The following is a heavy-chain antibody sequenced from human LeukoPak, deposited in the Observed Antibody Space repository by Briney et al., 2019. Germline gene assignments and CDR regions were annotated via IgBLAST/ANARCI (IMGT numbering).Heavy chain of an antibody. CDR3: ARDYAEYYDFWSGYYKSFFDY. CDR2: IKQDGSEK. D-gene: IGHD3-3*01. CDR1: GFTFSSYW. J-gene: IGHJ4*02. Sequence: PGGCLRLSCAASGFTFSSYWMSWVRQAPGKGLEWVANIKQDGSEKYYVDSVKGRFTISRDNAKNSLYLQMNSLRAEDTAVYYCARDYAEYYDFWSGYYKSFFDYWGQGTLVTVSS. V-gene: IGHV3-7*01.